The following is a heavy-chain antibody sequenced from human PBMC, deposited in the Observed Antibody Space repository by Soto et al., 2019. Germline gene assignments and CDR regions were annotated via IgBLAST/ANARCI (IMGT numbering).Heavy chain of an antibody. CDR1: GYTFTSYA. Sequence: ASVKVSCKASGYTFTSYAMHWVRQAPGQRLEWMGWINAGNGNTKYSQKFQGRVTITRDTSASTAYMELSSLRSEDTAVYYCARGLGTYYDFWSGAYYYHYGMDVWGQGTTVTVYS. D-gene: IGHD3-3*01. V-gene: IGHV1-3*01. J-gene: IGHJ6*02. CDR3: ARGLGTYYDFWSGAYYYHYGMDV. CDR2: INAGNGNT.